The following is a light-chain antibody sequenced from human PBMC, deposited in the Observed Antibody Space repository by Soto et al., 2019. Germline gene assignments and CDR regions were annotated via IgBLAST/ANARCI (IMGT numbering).Light chain of an antibody. CDR1: SSDVGRYNL. J-gene: IGLJ3*02. Sequence: QSALTQPASVSGSPGPSITISCTGTSSDVGRYNLVSWYQQHPGKAPKLMIYEVSKRPSGVSNRFSGSKSGNTASLTISGLQAEDEADYYCCSYAGSRRVFGGGTKLTVL. CDR3: CSYAGSRRV. V-gene: IGLV2-23*02. CDR2: EVS.